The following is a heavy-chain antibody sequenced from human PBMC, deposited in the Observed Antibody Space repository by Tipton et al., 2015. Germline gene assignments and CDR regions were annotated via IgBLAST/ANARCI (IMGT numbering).Heavy chain of an antibody. J-gene: IGHJ4*02. V-gene: IGHV4-4*02. CDR2: IYHSANT. CDR1: GGSISSVNW. CDR3: ARNSMVGDEGLDS. D-gene: IGHD1-26*01. Sequence: TLSLTCAVSGGSISSVNWWTWVRQSPGKGLEWIGEIYHSANTNYNPSLQSRISMSVDTSKAQFSLSLSPVTAADTAIYYCARNSMVGDEGLDSWGQGVLVTVSS.